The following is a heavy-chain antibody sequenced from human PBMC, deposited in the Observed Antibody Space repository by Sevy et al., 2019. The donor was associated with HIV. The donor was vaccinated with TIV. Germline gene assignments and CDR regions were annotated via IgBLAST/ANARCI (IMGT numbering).Heavy chain of an antibody. J-gene: IGHJ4*02. Sequence: GGSLRLSCAASGFTFSSYSMNWVRQAPGKGLEWVSSISSSSSYIYYADSVKGRFTISRDNAKNSLYLQMNSLRAEDTAAYYCAGEVGNIAARPAVGPFDYWGQGTLVTVSS. V-gene: IGHV3-21*01. CDR1: GFTFSSYS. D-gene: IGHD6-6*01. CDR3: AGEVGNIAARPAVGPFDY. CDR2: ISSSSSYI.